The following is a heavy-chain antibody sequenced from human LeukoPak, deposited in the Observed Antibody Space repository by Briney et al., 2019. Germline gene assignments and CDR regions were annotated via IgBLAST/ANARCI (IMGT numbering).Heavy chain of an antibody. CDR3: ARKNLYGSGTYLDY. CDR2: VSSSGSTI. V-gene: IGHV3-48*03. Sequence: GGSLRLSCAASGFTFSSYAMNWVRQAPGKGLEWVSYVSSSGSTIYYADSVKGRFTISRDNAKNSLYLQMNSLRAEDTSVYYCARKNLYGSGTYLDYWGQGTLVTVSS. CDR1: GFTFSSYA. D-gene: IGHD3-10*01. J-gene: IGHJ4*02.